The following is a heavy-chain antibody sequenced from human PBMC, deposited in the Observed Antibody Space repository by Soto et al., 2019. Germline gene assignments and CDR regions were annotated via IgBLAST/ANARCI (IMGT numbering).Heavy chain of an antibody. CDR2: ISGSGGST. CDR3: AKDRLGAIYFDY. Sequence: GGSLRLSCAASVFTFSSYAMSWVRQSPGKGLEWVSAISGSGGSTYYADSVKGRFTISRDNSKNTLYLQMNSLRAEDTAVYYCAKDRLGAIYFDYWGQGTLVTVSS. D-gene: IGHD1-26*01. CDR1: VFTFSSYA. V-gene: IGHV3-23*01. J-gene: IGHJ4*02.